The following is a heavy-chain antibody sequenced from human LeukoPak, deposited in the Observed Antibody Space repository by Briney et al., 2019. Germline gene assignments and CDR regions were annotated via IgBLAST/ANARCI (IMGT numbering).Heavy chain of an antibody. D-gene: IGHD2-2*01. CDR2: IIPILGIA. J-gene: IGHJ6*02. V-gene: IGHV1-69*04. Sequence: SVKVSCKSSGGTFSSYAISWVRQAPGQGLEWMGRIIPILGIANYAQKFQGRVTITADKSTSTAYMELSSLRSEDTAVYYCARYQQTHYYYGMDVWGQGTTVTVSS. CDR1: GGTFSSYA. CDR3: ARYQQTHYYYGMDV.